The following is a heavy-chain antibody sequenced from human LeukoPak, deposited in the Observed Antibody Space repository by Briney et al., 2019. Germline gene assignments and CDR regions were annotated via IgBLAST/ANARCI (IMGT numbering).Heavy chain of an antibody. CDR3: ARSGLSRFGF. CDR1: GFIFSNYA. CDR2: FSGSGGST. Sequence: GGSLRLSCAASGFIFSNYAMSWVRQAPGKGLQWVSAFSGSGGSTYYADSVKGRFTIFRDNSRNTLYLQMNSLRAEDTAVYYCARSGLSRFGFWGQGTLVTVSS. V-gene: IGHV3-23*01. J-gene: IGHJ4*02. D-gene: IGHD2/OR15-2a*01.